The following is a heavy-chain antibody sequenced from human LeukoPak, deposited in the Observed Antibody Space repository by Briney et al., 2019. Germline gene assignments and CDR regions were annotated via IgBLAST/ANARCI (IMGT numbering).Heavy chain of an antibody. CDR3: AKGRTLVGGSTRSYDH. V-gene: IGHV3-74*01. Sequence: GGSLRLSCAASGFTFSSYWMHWVRQAPGKGLVWVSRINSDGSSTSYADSVKGRFTISRDNAKNTLYLQMNSLRVEDTAVYYCAKGRTLVGGSTRSYDHWGQGTLVTVSS. CDR1: GFTFSSYW. CDR2: INSDGSST. J-gene: IGHJ4*02. D-gene: IGHD1-26*01.